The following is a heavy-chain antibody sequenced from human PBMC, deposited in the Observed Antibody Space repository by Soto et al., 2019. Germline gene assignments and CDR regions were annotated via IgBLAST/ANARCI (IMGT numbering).Heavy chain of an antibody. CDR3: ARDEEYYGSGSYFDY. D-gene: IGHD3-10*01. V-gene: IGHV4-39*01. CDR2: IYYSGST. J-gene: IGHJ4*02. Sequence: QLQLQESGPGLVKPSETLSLTCTVSGGSISSSSYYWGWIRQPPGKGLEWIGSIYYSGSTYYNPSLKSRVPISVDTSKNQFSLKLSSVTAADTAVYYCARDEEYYGSGSYFDYWGQGTLVTVSS. CDR1: GGSISSSSYY.